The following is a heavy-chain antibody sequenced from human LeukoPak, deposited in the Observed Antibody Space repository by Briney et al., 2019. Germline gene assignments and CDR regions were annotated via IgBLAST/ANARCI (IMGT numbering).Heavy chain of an antibody. CDR2: VHLDGRT. Sequence: ASETLSLTCGVSGGSVINTNWWTWVRQPPGKGLEWIGEVHLDGRTNYNPSLESRLTMSVDVSENQVSLKLTSVTAADTAVYYCARDHFDYDYGDYRRPYYFDYWGQGTLVTVSS. V-gene: IGHV4-4*02. CDR1: GGSVINTNW. CDR3: ARDHFDYDYGDYRRPYYFDY. J-gene: IGHJ4*02. D-gene: IGHD4-17*01.